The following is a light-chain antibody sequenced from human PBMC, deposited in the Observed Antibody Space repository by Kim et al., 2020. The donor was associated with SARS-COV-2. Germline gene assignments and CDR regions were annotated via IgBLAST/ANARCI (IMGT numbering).Light chain of an antibody. Sequence: PGERATLSCRASQSVSSCYLAWYQQKPGQAPRLLIYGASSRATGIPDRFSGSGSGTDFTLTISRLEPEDFAVYYCQQYGSSPRITFGQGTRLEIK. CDR1: QSVSSCY. V-gene: IGKV3-20*01. CDR3: QQYGSSPRIT. J-gene: IGKJ5*01. CDR2: GAS.